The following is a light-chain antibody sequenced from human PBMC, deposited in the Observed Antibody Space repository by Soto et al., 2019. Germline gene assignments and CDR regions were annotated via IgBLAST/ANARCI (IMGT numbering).Light chain of an antibody. J-gene: IGLJ3*02. CDR2: EGS. Sequence: QSVLTQPASVSGSPGQSITISCTGTSSDVGSYNLVSWYQHHPGKAPKLMIYEGSERPSGLSNRFSGSKSGNTASLTISGLQPEDEADYFCCSYARRPWVFGGGTKLTVL. CDR3: CSYARRPWV. CDR1: SSDVGSYNL. V-gene: IGLV2-23*01.